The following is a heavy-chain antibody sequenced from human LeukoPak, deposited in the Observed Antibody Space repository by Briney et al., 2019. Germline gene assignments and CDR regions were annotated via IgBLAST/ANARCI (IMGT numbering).Heavy chain of an antibody. V-gene: IGHV3-23*01. J-gene: IGHJ4*02. D-gene: IGHD3-22*01. CDR1: GFTFNNYA. CDR2: ISGSGGST. Sequence: GGSLRLSCAASGFTFNNYAMSWVRQAPGKGLEWVSAISGSGGSTYYADTLKGRFTISRDNSKNTLYLQMNSLRAEDTALYYCAKDGIGGIYYDSSGYFDNWGQGTLVTVSS. CDR3: AKDGIGGIYYDSSGYFDN.